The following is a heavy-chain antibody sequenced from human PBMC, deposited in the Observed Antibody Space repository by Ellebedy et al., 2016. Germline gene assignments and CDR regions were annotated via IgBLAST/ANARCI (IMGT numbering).Heavy chain of an antibody. CDR2: INAGNGNT. D-gene: IGHD6-13*01. J-gene: IGHJ4*02. V-gene: IGHV1-3*01. CDR3: AREAIAAAKIQPNFDY. CDR1: GYTFTSYA. Sequence: ASVKVSCKASGYTFTSYAMHWVRQAPGQRLEWMGWINAGNGNTKYSQKFQGRVTITRDTSASIAYMELSSLRSEDTAVYFCAREAIAAAKIQPNFDYWGQGTLVTVSS.